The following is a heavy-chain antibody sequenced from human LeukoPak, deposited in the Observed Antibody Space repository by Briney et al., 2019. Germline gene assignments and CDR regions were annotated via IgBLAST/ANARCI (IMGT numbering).Heavy chain of an antibody. CDR1: GYSISSGYY. CDR3: ARDRVVSSKGTYWFDP. Sequence: SETLSLTCAVSGYSISSGYYWGWIRQPPGKGLEWIGTIYYSGSTYYNPSLRSRVTISVDSSKNQFSLKLSSVTAADTALYYCARDRVVSSKGTYWFDPWGQGTLVTVSS. J-gene: IGHJ5*02. V-gene: IGHV4-38-2*02. D-gene: IGHD2-2*01. CDR2: IYYSGST.